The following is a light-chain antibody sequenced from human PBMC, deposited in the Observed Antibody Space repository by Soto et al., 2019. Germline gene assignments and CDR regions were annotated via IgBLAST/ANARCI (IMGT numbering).Light chain of an antibody. CDR1: SSDVGGYNY. CDR2: EVS. J-gene: IGLJ1*01. CDR3: ISYTSSSLYV. V-gene: IGLV2-14*01. Sequence: QSVLTQPASVSGSPGQSITISCTGTSSDVGGYNYVSWYQQHPGKAPKVMIYEVSHRPSGVSNRFSGSKSGNTASLTISGLQAEDEADYYCISYTSSSLYVFGPGTKVNV.